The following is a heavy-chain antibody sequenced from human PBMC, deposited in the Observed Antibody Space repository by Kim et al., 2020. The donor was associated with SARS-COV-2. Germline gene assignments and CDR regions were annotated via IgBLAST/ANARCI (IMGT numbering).Heavy chain of an antibody. CDR1: GFTFSRQA. Sequence: GGSLRLSCAASGFTFSRQAMAWVRQAPGKGLEWVSAIGGSGERTYYAESVKGRFIMSRDISKNTIYLQMSSLRAEETAIYYCAKLKTMLQGVNYFDSWGQGTLVTVSA. J-gene: IGHJ4*02. CDR3: AKLKTMLQGVNYFDS. D-gene: IGHD3-10*01. V-gene: IGHV3-23*01. CDR2: IGGSGERT.